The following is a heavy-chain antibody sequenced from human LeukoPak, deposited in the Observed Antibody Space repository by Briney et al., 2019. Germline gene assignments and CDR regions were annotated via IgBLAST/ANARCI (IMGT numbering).Heavy chain of an antibody. CDR3: AREVVGATLSGAETVDY. Sequence: GGSLRPSCAASGFTFSSYAMSWIRQAPGKGLEWVSYISSSGSTIYYADSVKGRFTISRDNAKNSLYLQMNSLRAEDTAVYYCAREVVGATLSGAETVDYWGQGTLVTVSS. J-gene: IGHJ4*02. CDR1: GFTFSSYA. D-gene: IGHD1-26*01. V-gene: IGHV3-11*01. CDR2: ISSSGSTI.